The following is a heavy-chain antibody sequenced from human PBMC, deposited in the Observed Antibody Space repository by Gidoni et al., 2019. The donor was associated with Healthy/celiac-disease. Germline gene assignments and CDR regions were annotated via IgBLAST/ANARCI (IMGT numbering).Heavy chain of an antibody. CDR2: ISYDGSNK. J-gene: IGHJ6*02. CDR1: GFTFSSYA. Sequence: QVQLVESGGGVVQPGRSLRLSCAASGFTFSSYAMHWVRQAPGKGLEWVAVISYDGSNKYYADSVKGRFTISRDNSKNTLYLQMNSLRAEDTAVYYCARVYDSSGYYSSYPSYYYYYGMDVWGQGTTVTVSS. V-gene: IGHV3-30-3*01. D-gene: IGHD3-22*01. CDR3: ARVYDSSGYYSSYPSYYYYYGMDV.